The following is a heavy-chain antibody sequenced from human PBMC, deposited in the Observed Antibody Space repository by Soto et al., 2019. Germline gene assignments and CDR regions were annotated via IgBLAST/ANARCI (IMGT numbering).Heavy chain of an antibody. Sequence: GGSLRLSCAASGFTFSSYAMSWVRQAPGKGLEWVSSTSGSGGSTYYADTAKGQFTISRDNSKNTLYLQMNSLRAEDTAVYYCAKDRDIVLMVYAETLGLFDYWGQGTLVTVSS. CDR2: TSGSGGST. CDR1: GFTFSSYA. D-gene: IGHD2-8*01. J-gene: IGHJ4*02. CDR3: AKDRDIVLMVYAETLGLFDY. V-gene: IGHV3-23*01.